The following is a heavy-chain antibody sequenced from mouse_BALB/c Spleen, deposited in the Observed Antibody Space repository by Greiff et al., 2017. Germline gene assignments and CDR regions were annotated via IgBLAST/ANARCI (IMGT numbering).Heavy chain of an antibody. D-gene: IGHD3-1*01. J-gene: IGHJ4*01. CDR3: ASQLGGDYAMDY. V-gene: IGHV1-82*01. CDR1: GYAFSSSW. Sequence: QVQLQQSGPELVKPGASVKISCKASGYAFSSSWMNWVKQRPGQGLEWIGRIYPGDGDTNYNGKFKGKATLTADKSSSTAYMQLSSLTSVDSAVYFCASQLGGDYAMDYWGQGTSVTVSS. CDR2: IYPGDGDT.